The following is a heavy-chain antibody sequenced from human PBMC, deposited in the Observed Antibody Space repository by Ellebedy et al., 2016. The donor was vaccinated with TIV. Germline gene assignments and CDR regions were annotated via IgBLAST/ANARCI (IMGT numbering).Heavy chain of an antibody. D-gene: IGHD3-9*01. Sequence: GESLKISXAASGFTFSDYYMSWIRQAPGKGLEWVSYSSSSGSTIYYADSVKGRFTISRDNAKNSLYLQMNSLRAEDTAVYYCAREYYDILTGYSGMFDYWGQGTLVTVSS. V-gene: IGHV3-11*01. CDR3: AREYYDILTGYSGMFDY. CDR1: GFTFSDYY. J-gene: IGHJ4*02. CDR2: SSSSGSTI.